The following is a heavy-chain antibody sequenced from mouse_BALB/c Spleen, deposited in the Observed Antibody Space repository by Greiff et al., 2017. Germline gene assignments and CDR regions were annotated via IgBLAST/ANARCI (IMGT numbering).Heavy chain of an antibody. CDR2: ISYSGST. CDR1: GYSITSDYA. D-gene: IGHD1-1*01. CDR3: ARSPVVAPFDV. J-gene: IGHJ1*01. Sequence: EVKLQESGPGLVKPSQSLSLTCTVTGYSITSDYAWNWIRQFPGNKLEWMGYISYSGSTSYNPSLKSRISITRATSKNQFFLQLNSVTTEDTATYYCARSPVVAPFDVWGAGTTVTVSS. V-gene: IGHV3-2*02.